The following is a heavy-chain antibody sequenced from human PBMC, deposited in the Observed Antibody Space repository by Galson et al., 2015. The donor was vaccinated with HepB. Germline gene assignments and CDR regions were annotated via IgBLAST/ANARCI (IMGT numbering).Heavy chain of an antibody. J-gene: IGHJ5*02. CDR3: AGAPGGDYGGNSNRFDP. D-gene: IGHD4-23*01. CDR2: INPSGGST. Sequence: SVKVSCKASGYTFTSYYMHWVRQAPGQGLEWMGIINPSGGSTSYAQKLQGRVTMTRDTSTSTVYMELSSLRSEDTAVYYCAGAPGGDYGGNSNRFDPWGQGTLVTVSS. CDR1: GYTFTSYY. V-gene: IGHV1-46*04.